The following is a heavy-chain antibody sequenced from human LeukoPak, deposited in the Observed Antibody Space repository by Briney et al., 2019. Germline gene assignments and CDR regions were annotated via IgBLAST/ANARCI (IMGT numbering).Heavy chain of an antibody. CDR3: AREGGAARGVFDY. CDR2: ISFDGKNE. J-gene: IGHJ4*02. D-gene: IGHD6-6*01. Sequence: GRSLRLSCVASGFTLSDYGLHWVRQAPGKGLEWVAMISFDGKNEFYTDSVKGRFTVSRDNVRNTLYLQMNSLRAEDTAVYYCAREGGAARGVFDYWGQGTLVTVSS. CDR1: GFTLSDYG. V-gene: IGHV3-30*03.